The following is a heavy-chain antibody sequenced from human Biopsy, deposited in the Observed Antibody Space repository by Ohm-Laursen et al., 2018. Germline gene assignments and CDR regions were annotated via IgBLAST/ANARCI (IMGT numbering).Heavy chain of an antibody. CDR3: ARVPAYPSIDGYYGLDL. V-gene: IGHV1-2*02. CDR2: INPNSGNA. J-gene: IGHJ6*02. Sequence: SVRLSCKASGFTFAGYYLHWVRQAPGHGLEWMGWINPNSGNANYAQSFQGRLTVTRDTSISTAYMELTSLTFDDTAIYYCARVPAYPSIDGYYGLDLWGQGTTVIVSS. CDR1: GFTFAGYY. D-gene: IGHD3-9*01.